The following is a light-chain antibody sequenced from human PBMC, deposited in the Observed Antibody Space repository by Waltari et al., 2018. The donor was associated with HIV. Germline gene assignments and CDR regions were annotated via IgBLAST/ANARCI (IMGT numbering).Light chain of an antibody. CDR3: SSYRDSSTLVV. J-gene: IGLJ1*01. CDR2: EVS. V-gene: IGLV2-14*01. CDR1: SSYVGGYKS. Sequence: QSALTQPASASGSPGQSITISCTGSSSYVGGYKSVSWDQQHPAKAPKLMIYEVSNRPSGVSNRFSGSKSGNTASLTISGLQAEDEADYYCSSYRDSSTLVVFGTGTKVTVL.